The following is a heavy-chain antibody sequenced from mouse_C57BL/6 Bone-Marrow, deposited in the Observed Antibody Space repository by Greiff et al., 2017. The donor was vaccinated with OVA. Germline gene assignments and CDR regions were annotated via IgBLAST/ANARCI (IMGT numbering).Heavy chain of an antibody. CDR2: IFPGSGST. V-gene: IGHV1-75*01. J-gene: IGHJ4*01. CDR1: GYTFTDYY. D-gene: IGHD2-3*01. CDR3: EGYDGYYGYAMDY. Sequence: QVQLKESGPELVKPGASVKISCKASGYTFTDYYINWVKQRPGQGLEWIGWIFPGSGSTYYNEKFKGKATLTVDKSSSTAYMLLSSLTSEDSAVYFCEGYDGYYGYAMDYWGQGTSVTVSS.